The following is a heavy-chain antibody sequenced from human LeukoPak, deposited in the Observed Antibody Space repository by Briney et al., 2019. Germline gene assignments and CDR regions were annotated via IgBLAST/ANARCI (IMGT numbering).Heavy chain of an antibody. CDR1: GFTFCSYS. J-gene: IGHJ4*02. CDR3: AREKAVAGLEGIDY. V-gene: IGHV3-21*01. Sequence: GGSLRLSCAASGFTFCSYSVNWVRQAPGQGLEWGSSISSSSSYIYYADSVKGRFTISRDNAKNSLYLQMNSLRAEDTAVYYCAREKAVAGLEGIDYWGQGTLVTVSS. CDR2: ISSSSSYI. D-gene: IGHD6-19*01.